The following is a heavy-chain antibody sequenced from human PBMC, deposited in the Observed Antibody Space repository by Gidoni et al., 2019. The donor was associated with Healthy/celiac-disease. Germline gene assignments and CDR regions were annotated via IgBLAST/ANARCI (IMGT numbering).Heavy chain of an antibody. V-gene: IGHV3-21*01. D-gene: IGHD5-12*01. Sequence: EVQLVESGGGLVKPGGSLRLSCAASGFTFTSYSMNWVRQAPGKGLEWVSSISSSSSYIYYADSVKGRFTISRDNAKNSLYLQMNSLRAEDTAVYYCARDRSEWLRSFAYFDYWGQGTLVTVSS. CDR2: ISSSSSYI. J-gene: IGHJ4*02. CDR3: ARDRSEWLRSFAYFDY. CDR1: GFTFTSYS.